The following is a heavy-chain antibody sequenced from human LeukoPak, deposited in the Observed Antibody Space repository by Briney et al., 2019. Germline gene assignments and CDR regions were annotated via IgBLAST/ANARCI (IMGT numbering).Heavy chain of an antibody. D-gene: IGHD6-13*01. CDR1: GLTFSSYG. V-gene: IGHV3-30*18. J-gene: IGHJ4*02. CDR2: ISYDGSNK. Sequence: GGSLRLSCAASGLTFSSYGMHWVRQAPGKGLEWVAVISYDGSNKYYADSVKGRFTISRDNSKNTLYLQMNSLRAEDTAVYYFAKDQMGHIAAVDYWGQGTLVTVSS. CDR3: AKDQMGHIAAVDY.